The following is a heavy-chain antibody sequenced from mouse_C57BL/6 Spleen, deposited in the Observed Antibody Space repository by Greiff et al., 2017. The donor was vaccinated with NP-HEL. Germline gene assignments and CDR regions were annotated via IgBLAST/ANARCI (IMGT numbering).Heavy chain of an antibody. D-gene: IGHD3-2*02. Sequence: VQLKQSGPELVKPGASVKISCKASGYTFTDYYMNWVKQSHGKSLEWIGDINPNNGGTSYNQKFKGKATLTVDKSSSTAYMELRSLTSEDSAVYYCARRQLIYFDYWGQGTTLTVSS. CDR2: INPNNGGT. CDR3: ARRQLIYFDY. V-gene: IGHV1-26*01. CDR1: GYTFTDYY. J-gene: IGHJ2*01.